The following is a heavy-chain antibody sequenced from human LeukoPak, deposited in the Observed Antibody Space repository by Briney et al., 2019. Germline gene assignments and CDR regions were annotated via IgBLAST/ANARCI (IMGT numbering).Heavy chain of an antibody. Sequence: ASETLSLTCTVSGGSISGFYWGWIRQPPGKGLEWIGFIYYSGSANYNPSLKSRVTMSVDTSKNQFSLKLSSVTAADTAFYYCARDRDSSGWFDYWGREPWSPSPQ. CDR2: IYYSGSA. CDR3: ARDRDSSGWFDY. V-gene: IGHV4-59*01. J-gene: IGHJ4*02. D-gene: IGHD6-19*01. CDR1: GGSISGFY.